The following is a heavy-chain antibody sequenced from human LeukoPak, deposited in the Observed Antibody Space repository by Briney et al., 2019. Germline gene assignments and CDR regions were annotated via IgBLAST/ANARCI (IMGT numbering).Heavy chain of an antibody. J-gene: IGHJ5*02. CDR2: VYTSGST. Sequence: SETLSLTCAVYGGSFSGYYWNWIRQPAGKGLEWIGRVYTSGSTNYNPSLKSRVTMPVDTSKNQFSLKLSSVTAADTAVYYCARDLAPYYDYVWGSYRPNWFDPWGQGTLVTVSS. CDR1: GGSFSGYY. V-gene: IGHV4-4*07. CDR3: ARDLAPYYDYVWGSYRPNWFDP. D-gene: IGHD3-16*02.